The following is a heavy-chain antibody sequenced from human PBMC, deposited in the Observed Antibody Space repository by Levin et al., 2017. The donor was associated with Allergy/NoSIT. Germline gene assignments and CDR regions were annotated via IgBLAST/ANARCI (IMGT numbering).Heavy chain of an antibody. CDR2: IYYSGST. CDR3: ARQKDSSGWILPSDAFDS. J-gene: IGHJ3*02. V-gene: IGHV4-59*08. D-gene: IGHD6-19*01. CDR1: GGSISSYY. Sequence: SETLSLTCTVSGGSISSYYWSWIRQPPGKGLEWIGYIYYSGSTNYNPSLKSRVTISVDTSKNQFSLKLSSVTAADTAVYYCARQKDSSGWILPSDAFDSWGQGTMVTVSS.